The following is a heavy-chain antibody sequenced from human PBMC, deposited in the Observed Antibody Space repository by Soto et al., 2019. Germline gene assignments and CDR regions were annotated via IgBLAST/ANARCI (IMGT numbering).Heavy chain of an antibody. Sequence: SVKVSCKASGYTFSTSGMSWLRQAPGQGLEWMGGIIPIFGTANYAQKFQGRVTITADKSTSTAYMELSSLRSEDTAVYYCARDPSQIGGFDYWGQGTLVTVSS. CDR1: GYTFSTSG. J-gene: IGHJ4*02. V-gene: IGHV1-69*06. CDR2: IIPIFGTA. CDR3: ARDPSQIGGFDY.